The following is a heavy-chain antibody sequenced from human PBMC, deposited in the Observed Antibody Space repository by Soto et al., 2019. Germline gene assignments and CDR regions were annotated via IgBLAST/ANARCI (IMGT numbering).Heavy chain of an antibody. V-gene: IGHV4-30-4*01. J-gene: IGHJ6*02. CDR2: IYYSGST. Sequence: SETLSLTCTVSGGSISRGDHYWSWIRQPPGKGLEWIGYIYYSGSTSYNPSLKSRVTISVDTSKNQFSLKLSSVTAADTAVYYCASRGLFSSHNIDVWGQGTTVTAP. CDR3: ASRGLFSSHNIDV. CDR1: GGSISRGDHY.